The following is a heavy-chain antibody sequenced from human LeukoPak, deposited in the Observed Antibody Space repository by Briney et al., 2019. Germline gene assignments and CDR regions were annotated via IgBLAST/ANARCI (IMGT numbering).Heavy chain of an antibody. CDR3: ARGGTSDIVVVPAATGPATGFAYFDY. V-gene: IGHV4-34*01. J-gene: IGHJ4*02. Sequence: SETPSLTCAVYGGSFSGYYWSWIRQPPGKGLEWIGEINHSGSTNCNPSLKSRVTISVDTSKNQFSLKLSSVTAADTAVYYCARGGTSDIVVVPAATGPATGFAYFDYWGQGTLVTVSS. CDR2: INHSGST. D-gene: IGHD2-2*01. CDR1: GGSFSGYY.